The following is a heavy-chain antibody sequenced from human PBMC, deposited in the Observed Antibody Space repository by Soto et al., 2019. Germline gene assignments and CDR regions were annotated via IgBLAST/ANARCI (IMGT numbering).Heavy chain of an antibody. J-gene: IGHJ4*02. Sequence: EVQLVESGGGLVQPGESLRLSCAASGFTVSNYHMTWVRQAPGKGLEWVSAVYADGATSHADSVKDRFTVSRDNSRNTLNLQMSGLRAEETGLYYCARSGGGLDYWGQGTLVTVSS. CDR2: VYADGAT. V-gene: IGHV3-66*01. CDR3: ARSGGGLDY. D-gene: IGHD3-10*01. CDR1: GFTVSNYH.